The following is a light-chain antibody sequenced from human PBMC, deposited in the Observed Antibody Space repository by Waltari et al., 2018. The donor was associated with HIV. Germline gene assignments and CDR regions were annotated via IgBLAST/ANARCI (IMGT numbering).Light chain of an antibody. CDR1: QSVRNSY. CDR3: QQYGSSSWT. V-gene: IGKV3-20*01. Sequence: ENVLTQPPGTLSLSAGERATLSCRASQSVRNSYLALYQQNPGQAPRLLIYGASSRATGIPDRFIGSGSGTDFTLTISRLEPDDFAVYYCQQYGSSSWTFGQGTKVEIK. J-gene: IGKJ1*01. CDR2: GAS.